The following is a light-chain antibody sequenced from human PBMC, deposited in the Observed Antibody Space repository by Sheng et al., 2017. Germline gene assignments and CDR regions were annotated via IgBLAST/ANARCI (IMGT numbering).Light chain of an antibody. Sequence: DIQMTQSPSTLSASVGDRVTITCRASQSISSWLAWYQQKPGKAPKLLIHKASSLQSGVPSRFSGSGSGTEFTLTISSLQAEDFATYYCQQSYSAPNTFGQWTKVDIK. CDR3: QQSYSAPNT. J-gene: IGKJ1*01. V-gene: IGKV1-5*03. CDR2: KAS. CDR1: QSISSW.